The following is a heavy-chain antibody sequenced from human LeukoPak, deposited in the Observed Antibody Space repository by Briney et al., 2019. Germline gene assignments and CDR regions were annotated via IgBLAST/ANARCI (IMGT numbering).Heavy chain of an antibody. J-gene: IGHJ4*02. D-gene: IGHD3-3*01. V-gene: IGHV3-64*01. Sequence: GGSLRLSCAASGFTFSSYAMHWVRQAPGKGLEYVSAISSNGGSTYYANSVKGRFTISRDNSKNTLYLQMGSLRAEDMAVYYCARAFDFWSGYLGGFDYWGQGTLVTVSS. CDR1: GFTFSSYA. CDR2: ISSNGGST. CDR3: ARAFDFWSGYLGGFDY.